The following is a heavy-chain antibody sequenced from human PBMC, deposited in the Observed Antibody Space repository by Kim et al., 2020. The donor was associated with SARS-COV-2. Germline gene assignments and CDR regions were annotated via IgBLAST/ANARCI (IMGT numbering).Heavy chain of an antibody. Sequence: GGSLRLSCAASGFTFSSYAMSWVRQAPGKGLEWVSVIYSGGSSTYYADSVKGRFTISRDNSKNTLYLQMNSLRAEDTAVYYCAKGGLGFGELNWFDPWGQGTLVTVSS. CDR1: GFTFSSYA. J-gene: IGHJ5*02. D-gene: IGHD3-10*01. V-gene: IGHV3-23*03. CDR3: AKGGLGFGELNWFDP. CDR2: IYSGGSST.